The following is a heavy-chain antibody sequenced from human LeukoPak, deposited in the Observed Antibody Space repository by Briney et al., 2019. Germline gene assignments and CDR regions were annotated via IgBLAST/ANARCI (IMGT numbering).Heavy chain of an antibody. D-gene: IGHD2-8*01. Sequence: SPTLSLTCAVHAGSFSVYHWSSIRQPPGKWLEWIGEVNLSVRTNYNPSLKSRVTLSVTMSRTHFSLKLSSMTAADTAMYYCAEVACTNSLCSDYWGQGTLVTVSS. CDR1: AGSFSVYH. CDR2: VNLSVRT. V-gene: IGHV4-34*01. CDR3: AEVACTNSLCSDY. J-gene: IGHJ4*02.